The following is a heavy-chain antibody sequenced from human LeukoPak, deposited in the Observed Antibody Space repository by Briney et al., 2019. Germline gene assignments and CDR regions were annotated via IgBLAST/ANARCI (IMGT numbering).Heavy chain of an antibody. Sequence: SETLSLTCTVSGGSVSSGSYYWSWIRQPPGKGLEWIGYIYYSGSTNYNPSLKSRVTISVDTSKNQFSLKLGSVTAADTAVYYCARVDGYTILDYWGQGTLVTVSS. V-gene: IGHV4-61*01. CDR2: IYYSGST. J-gene: IGHJ4*02. CDR3: ARVDGYTILDY. CDR1: GGSVSSGSYY. D-gene: IGHD5-24*01.